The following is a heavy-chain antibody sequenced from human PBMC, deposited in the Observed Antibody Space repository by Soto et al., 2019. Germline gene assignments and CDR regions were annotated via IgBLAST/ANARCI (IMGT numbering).Heavy chain of an antibody. J-gene: IGHJ5*02. V-gene: IGHV4-30-4*01. CDR3: ARRQQLARPSVWFDP. CDR2: IYYSGST. CDR1: GGSISSGDYY. Sequence: PSETLSLTCTVSGGSISSGDYYWSWIRQPPGKGLEWIGYIYYSGSTYYNPSLKSRVTISVDTSKNQFSLELSSVTAADTAVYYCARRQQLARPSVWFDPWGQGTLVTVSS. D-gene: IGHD6-13*01.